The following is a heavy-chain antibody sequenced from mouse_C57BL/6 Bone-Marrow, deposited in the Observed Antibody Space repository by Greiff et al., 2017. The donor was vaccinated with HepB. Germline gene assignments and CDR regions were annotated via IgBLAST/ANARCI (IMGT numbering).Heavy chain of an antibody. D-gene: IGHD3-2*02. CDR2: IYPGVGDT. CDR3: ARQLRLRGFAY. V-gene: IGHV1-80*01. Sequence: SGASVKISCKASGYAFSSYWMNWVKQRPGKGLEWIGKIYPGVGDTNYNGKLKGKATLTDDKSPSTAYMQLLSLASGGSAVSFCARQLRLRGFAYWVQGTLVTVSA. CDR1: GYAFSSYW. J-gene: IGHJ3*01.